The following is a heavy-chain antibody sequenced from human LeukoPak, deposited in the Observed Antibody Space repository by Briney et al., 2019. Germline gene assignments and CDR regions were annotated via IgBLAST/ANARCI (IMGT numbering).Heavy chain of an antibody. CDR2: IYYTGST. Sequence: SDTLSLTCSVSGGSISMYWSWIRQPPGKGLEWIGYIYYTGSTNYNPSLKSRVTMFVDMSKNQFSLRLSSVTAADTAVYYCARHRAYSSSSPFDYWGQGTLVTVSS. D-gene: IGHD6-6*01. CDR1: GGSISMY. CDR3: ARHRAYSSSSPFDY. V-gene: IGHV4-59*08. J-gene: IGHJ4*02.